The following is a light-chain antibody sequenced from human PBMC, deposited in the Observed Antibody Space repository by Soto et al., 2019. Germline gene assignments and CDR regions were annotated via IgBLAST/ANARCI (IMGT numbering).Light chain of an antibody. CDR1: EAIRSA. V-gene: IGKV1-39*01. CDR3: QQSFSTPPT. Sequence: IQLTQSPSSLSASVGDRVTITCRASEAIRSALGWYQQKAGKAPKLLIYAASSLQSGVPSRFSGSGSGTDFTLTISSLQPEDFASYYCQQSFSTPPTFGQGTKVDIK. J-gene: IGKJ1*01. CDR2: AAS.